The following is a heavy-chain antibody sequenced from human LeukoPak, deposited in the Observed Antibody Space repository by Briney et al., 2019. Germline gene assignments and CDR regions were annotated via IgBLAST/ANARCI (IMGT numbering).Heavy chain of an antibody. CDR2: INEDGTTI. CDR3: ARDLSGRDDY. CDR1: GFTFSTYW. D-gene: IGHD7-27*01. J-gene: IGHJ4*02. V-gene: IGHV3-74*01. Sequence: GGSLRLSCAASGFTFSTYWFHWVRQAPGQGMIWVSRINEDGTTINYADSVRGRFAISRDNAKNTLYLEMNSLRAEDTAVYYCARDLSGRDDYWGQGTLVTVSS.